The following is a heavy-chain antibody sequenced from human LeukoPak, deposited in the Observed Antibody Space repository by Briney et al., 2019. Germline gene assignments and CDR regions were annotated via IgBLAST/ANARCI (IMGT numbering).Heavy chain of an antibody. Sequence: GGSLRLSCAASGFTFSGYNMNWVRQTPGKGLEWVSSISGSSGYVHYADSVKGRFTISRDNAKNSVYLHMNSLRAGDTAVYYCARASWSYIIAWLDSWGQGALVTVSS. V-gene: IGHV3-21*01. J-gene: IGHJ4*02. CDR3: ARASWSYIIAWLDS. D-gene: IGHD1-26*01. CDR1: GFTFSGYN. CDR2: ISGSSGYV.